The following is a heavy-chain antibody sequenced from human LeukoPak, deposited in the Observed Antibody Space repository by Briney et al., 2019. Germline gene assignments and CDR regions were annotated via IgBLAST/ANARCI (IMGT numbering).Heavy chain of an antibody. CDR3: SLARSEYHYGMDV. CDR1: GDSASSISVA. Sequence: QSQTLSLTCAISGDSASSISVAWNWIRQSPSRGLEWLGRTYYRSKWYYEYAVSVKSRINISPDTSKNQFSLQLTSVTPEDTAVYYCSLARSEYHYGMDVWGQGTTVTVSS. V-gene: IGHV6-1*01. J-gene: IGHJ6*02. CDR2: TYYRSKWYY.